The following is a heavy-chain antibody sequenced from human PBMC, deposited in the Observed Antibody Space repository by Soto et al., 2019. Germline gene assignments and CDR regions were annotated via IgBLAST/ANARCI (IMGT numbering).Heavy chain of an antibody. CDR3: ARLYCSGNSCSVGGAFDV. D-gene: IGHD2-2*01. CDR1: GGTISSGGFF. J-gene: IGHJ3*01. CDR2: ISYSGTP. V-gene: IGHV4-31*03. Sequence: SETLSLTCSVSGGTISSGGFFWTWMRQHPGEGLEWIGYISYSGTPYSNPSLNSRVTISLDTSNNQFSLKLSSVTVADTAVYYCARLYCSGNSCSVGGAFDVWGQETMVTVSS.